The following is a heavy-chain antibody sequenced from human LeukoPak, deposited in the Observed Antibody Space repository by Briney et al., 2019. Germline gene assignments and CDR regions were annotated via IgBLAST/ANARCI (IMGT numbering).Heavy chain of an antibody. CDR3: AKDRGNDYGVFDY. CDR1: GFSVRTYW. J-gene: IGHJ4*02. D-gene: IGHD4-17*01. Sequence: GGSLRLSCAASGFSVRTYWMSWVRQAPGKGLEWISYISSGSGTTYYGDSVQGRFITSRDNAKNSLHLQMNSLRAEDTGVYYCAKDRGNDYGVFDYWGQGTLVTVSS. V-gene: IGHV3-48*01. CDR2: ISSGSGTT.